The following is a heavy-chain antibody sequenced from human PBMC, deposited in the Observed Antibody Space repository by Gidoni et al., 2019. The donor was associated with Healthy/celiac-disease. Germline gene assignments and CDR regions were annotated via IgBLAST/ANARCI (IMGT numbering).Heavy chain of an antibody. CDR2: INAGNGNT. CDR3: ARDYRTTVPYALGY. D-gene: IGHD4-17*01. CDR1: GYTFTSYA. Sequence: QVQLVQSGAEVKKPGASVKVSCKASGYTFTSYAMHWVRQAPGQRLEWMGWINAGNGNTEYSQKFQGRVTITRDTSASTAYMELSSLRSEDTAVYYCARDYRTTVPYALGYWGQGTLVTVSS. J-gene: IGHJ4*02. V-gene: IGHV1-3*01.